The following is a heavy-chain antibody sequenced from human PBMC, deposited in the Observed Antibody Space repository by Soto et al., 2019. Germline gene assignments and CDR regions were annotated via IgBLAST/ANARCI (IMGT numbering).Heavy chain of an antibody. J-gene: IGHJ4*02. CDR2: IYYSGST. D-gene: IGHD6-13*01. V-gene: IGHV4-59*08. CDR3: ARQSSSWSKRTFDY. CDR1: GGSISSYY. Sequence: PSETLSLTCTVSGGSISSYYWSWIRQPPGKGLEWIGYIYYSGSTNYNPSLKSRVTISVDTSKNQFSLKLSSVTAADTAVYYCARQSSSWSKRTFDYWGQGTLVTVSS.